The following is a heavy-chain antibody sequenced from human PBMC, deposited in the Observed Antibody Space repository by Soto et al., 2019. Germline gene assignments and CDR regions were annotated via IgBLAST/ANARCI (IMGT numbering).Heavy chain of an antibody. CDR3: ARSLGETTGDYGMDV. CDR1: GGTFSSYA. D-gene: IGHD1-26*01. CDR2: IIPIFGTA. V-gene: IGHV1-69*13. J-gene: IGHJ6*02. Sequence: ASVKVSCKASGGTFSSYAISWVRQAPGQGLEWMGGIIPIFGTANYAQKFQGRVTITADESTSTAYMELSSLRSEDTAVYYCARSLGETTGDYGMDVWGQGTTVTVSS.